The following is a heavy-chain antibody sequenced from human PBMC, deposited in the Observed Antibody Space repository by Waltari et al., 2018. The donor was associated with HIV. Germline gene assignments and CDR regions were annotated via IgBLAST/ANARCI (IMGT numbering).Heavy chain of an antibody. CDR3: ARMRRCNYFDH. D-gene: IGHD2-8*01. V-gene: IGHV2-70*01. CDR2: IDWDDAK. J-gene: IGHJ4*02. CDR1: GFSLSTSGMC. Sequence: QVTLRESGPALVKPTQTVTLTCTFSGFSLSTSGMCVSWIRQPPGKALEWLALIDWDDAKDYSRALRTKVTIAKDTSKNQVVHTMTSMDPVDTATYYCARMRRCNYFDHWGQGTLVTVSS.